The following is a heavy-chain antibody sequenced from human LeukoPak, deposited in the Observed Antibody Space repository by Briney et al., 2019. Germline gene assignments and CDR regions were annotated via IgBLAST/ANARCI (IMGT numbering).Heavy chain of an antibody. V-gene: IGHV3-7*01. CDR1: GFTFRTHW. CDR3: ARDWGAYYHFFDY. D-gene: IGHD3-22*01. CDR2: IKQDGSER. J-gene: IGHJ4*02. Sequence: GGSLRLSCAASGFTFRTHWMSWVRQAPGKGLEWVGNIKQDGSERNYVDSVKGRFTISRDNDKKSLYLQMNSLRAEDTAVHYCARDWGAYYHFFDYWGQGTLVTVSS.